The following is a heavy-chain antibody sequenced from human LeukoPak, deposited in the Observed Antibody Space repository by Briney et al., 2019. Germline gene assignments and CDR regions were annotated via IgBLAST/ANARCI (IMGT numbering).Heavy chain of an antibody. CDR2: IKQDGSEK. CDR1: GFTFSSYW. CDR3: AREGRATGGYGGSYFDY. V-gene: IGHV3-7*01. D-gene: IGHD1-26*01. J-gene: IGHJ4*02. Sequence: GGSLRLSCAASGFTFSSYWMSWVRQAPGKGLEWVANIKQDGSEKYYVDSVKGRFTISRDNAKNSLYLQMSSLRAEDTAVYYRAREGRATGGYGGSYFDYWGQGTLVTVSS.